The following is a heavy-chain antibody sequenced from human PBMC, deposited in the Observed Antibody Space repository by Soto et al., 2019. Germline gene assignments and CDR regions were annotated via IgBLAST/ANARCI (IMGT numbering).Heavy chain of an antibody. D-gene: IGHD1-1*01. CDR3: AREPANAFDY. CDR1: GFTFSSYS. Sequence: GGSLRLSCAASGFTFSSYSMNWVRQAPGKGLEWVSYISSSSSTIYYADSVKGRFTISRDNAKNSLYLQMNSLRAEDTAVYYCAREPANAFDYWGQGTLVTVSS. CDR2: ISSSSSTI. J-gene: IGHJ4*02. V-gene: IGHV3-48*01.